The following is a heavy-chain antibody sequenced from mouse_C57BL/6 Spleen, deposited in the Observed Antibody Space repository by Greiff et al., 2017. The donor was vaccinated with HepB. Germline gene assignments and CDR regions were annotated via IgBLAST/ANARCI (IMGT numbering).Heavy chain of an antibody. J-gene: IGHJ2*01. D-gene: IGHD2-1*01. CDR1: GYSFTGYY. V-gene: IGHV1-42*01. Sequence: EVHLVESGPELVKPGASVKISCKASGYSFTGYYMNWVKQSPEKSLEWIGEINPSTGGTTYNQKFKAKATLTVDKSSSTAYMQLKSLTSEDSAVYYCATYGNLYYFDYWGQGTTLTVSS. CDR2: INPSTGGT. CDR3: ATYGNLYYFDY.